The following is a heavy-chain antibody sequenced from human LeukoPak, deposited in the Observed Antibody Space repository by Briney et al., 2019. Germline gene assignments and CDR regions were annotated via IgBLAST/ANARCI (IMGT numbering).Heavy chain of an antibody. V-gene: IGHV4-30-4*01. Sequence: SETLSLICTVSGGSINNGGYYWSWIRQHPGKGLEWIGYIYYSGSTYYNPSLKSRCTISVDTSRNQFSLKLNSVTAADTAVYYCARMRPSGGSYAIVAYWGQGTLVTASS. J-gene: IGHJ4*02. CDR3: ARMRPSGGSYAIVAY. CDR2: IYYSGST. CDR1: GGSINNGGYY. D-gene: IGHD1-26*01.